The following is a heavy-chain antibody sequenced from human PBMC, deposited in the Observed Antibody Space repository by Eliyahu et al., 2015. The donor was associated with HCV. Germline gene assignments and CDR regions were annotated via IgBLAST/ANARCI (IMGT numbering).Heavy chain of an antibody. J-gene: IGHJ4*02. CDR3: AKYYGYYFDS. D-gene: IGHD3-16*01. V-gene: IGHV3-7*01. CDR2: IREDGGDK. CDR1: GFTFTXFW. Sequence: EVQLVESGGGLVQPGGSLRLSCAXSGFTFTXFWXSWVRQAPGKGLEWVANIREDGGDKYYVDSVKGRFTISRDNARNSLSLQMNTLRAEDTALYYCAKYYGYYFDSWGQGTLVTVSS.